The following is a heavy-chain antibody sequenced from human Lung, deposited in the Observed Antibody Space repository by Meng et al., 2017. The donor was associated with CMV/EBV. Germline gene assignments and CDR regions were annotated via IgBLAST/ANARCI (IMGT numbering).Heavy chain of an antibody. D-gene: IGHD1-26*01. V-gene: IGHV4-34*01. CDR1: GGSFSGYY. CDR2: INHSGST. Sequence: LXCAVYGGSFSGYYWSWIRQPPGKGLEWIGEINHSGSTNYNPSLKSRVTISVDTSKNQFSLKLSSVTAADTAVYYCARVIGYGGSGRVEYWGPGKXVNGAS. J-gene: IGHJ4*02. CDR3: ARVIGYGGSGRVEY.